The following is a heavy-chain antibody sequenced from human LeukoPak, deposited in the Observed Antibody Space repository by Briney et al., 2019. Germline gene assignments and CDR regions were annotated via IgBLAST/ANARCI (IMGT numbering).Heavy chain of an antibody. Sequence: ASVKVSCKASGYIFTSYGISWVRQAPGQGLEWMGWISTYNGNTKYAQKVQGRVTLTTDTSTSTAYMELRSLRGDDTAIYYCARGRSAADDFDYWGKGTLVTVSS. CDR1: GYIFTSYG. CDR3: ARGRSAADDFDY. CDR2: ISTYNGNT. D-gene: IGHD6-13*01. J-gene: IGHJ4*02. V-gene: IGHV1-18*01.